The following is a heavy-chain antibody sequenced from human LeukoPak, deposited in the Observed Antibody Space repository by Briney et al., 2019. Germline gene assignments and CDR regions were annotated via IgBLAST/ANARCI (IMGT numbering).Heavy chain of an antibody. D-gene: IGHD5-24*01. CDR2: IFSNGDT. CDR1: EFTVSRNY. Sequence: GGSLRLSCTASEFTVSRNYMLWVRQAPGKGLEWVSLIFSNGDTHYADSVKGRFTISRDTPKNTVSLQMNSLRVEDTAMYYCTRDQMNYWGQGTLVTVSS. CDR3: TRDQMNY. J-gene: IGHJ4*02. V-gene: IGHV3-53*01.